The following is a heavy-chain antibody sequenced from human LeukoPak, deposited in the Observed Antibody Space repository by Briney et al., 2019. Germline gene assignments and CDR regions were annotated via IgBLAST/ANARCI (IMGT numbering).Heavy chain of an antibody. CDR2: ISISSSYT. Sequence: KPGGSLRLSCAASGLTFSDYYMSWIRQAPGKGLEWVSYISISSSYTNYADSVKGRFTISRDNAKNSLYLQMNSLGAEDTAVYYCAKMATVTTRNYFDYWGQGTLVTVSP. J-gene: IGHJ4*02. CDR3: AKMATVTTRNYFDY. CDR1: GLTFSDYY. D-gene: IGHD4-17*01. V-gene: IGHV3-11*06.